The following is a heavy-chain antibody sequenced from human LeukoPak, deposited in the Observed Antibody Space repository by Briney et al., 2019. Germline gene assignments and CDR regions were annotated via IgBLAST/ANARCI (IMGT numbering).Heavy chain of an antibody. CDR1: GDSVSRYSAA. J-gene: IGHJ4*02. V-gene: IGHV6-1*01. CDR2: TYYKSKWSN. CDR3: ARGAPEGDYYFDL. D-gene: IGHD2-21*02. Sequence: SQTLSLTCAISGDSVSRYSAARNWIRQSPSRGLECLGRTYYKSKWSNNYAVSVKSRITINPDTSKNQFSLLLNSVTPEDTAVYYCARGAPEGDYYFDLWGQGTLVTVSS.